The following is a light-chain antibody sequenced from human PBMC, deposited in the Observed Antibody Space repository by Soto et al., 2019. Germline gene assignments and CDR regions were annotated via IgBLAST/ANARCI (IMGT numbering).Light chain of an antibody. CDR1: QSLVYTDGNTY. CDR2: RVS. J-gene: IGKJ4*01. CDR3: MQGTHWPLT. Sequence: VVMTQSPLSLPVTLGQPASISCRSSQSLVYTDGNTYLSWFQQRPGQSPRRLIYRVSNRDSGVPGRFSGSGSGTDFTLKISRVEAEDVGVYYCMQGTHWPLTFGGGTKVDIK. V-gene: IGKV2-30*01.